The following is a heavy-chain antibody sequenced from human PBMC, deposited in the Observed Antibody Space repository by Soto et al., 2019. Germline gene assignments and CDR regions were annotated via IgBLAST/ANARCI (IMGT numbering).Heavy chain of an antibody. V-gene: IGHV4-39*01. CDR1: GGSTSSYY. D-gene: IGHD3-22*01. CDR2: IYYSGST. CDR3: ARQGHYYDSLGFDY. Sequence: PSETLSLTCTVTGGSTSSYYWGWIRQPPGKGLEWIGSIYYSGSTYYNPSLKSRVTISVDTSKNQFSLKLSSVTAADTAVYYCARQGHYYDSLGFDYWGQ. J-gene: IGHJ4*02.